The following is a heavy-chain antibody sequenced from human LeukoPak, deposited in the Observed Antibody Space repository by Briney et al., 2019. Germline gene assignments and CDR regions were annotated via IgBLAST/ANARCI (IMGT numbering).Heavy chain of an antibody. CDR2: INHSGST. CDR1: GGSFGGYY. D-gene: IGHD6-19*01. J-gene: IGHJ6*02. CDR3: ARGWLEDYYYYYGMDV. V-gene: IGHV4-34*01. Sequence: SETLSLTCAVYGGSFGGYYWSWIRQPPGKGLEWIGEINHSGSTNYNPSLKSRVTISVDTSKNQFSLKLSSVTAADTAVYYCARGWLEDYYYYYGMDVWGQGTTVTVSS.